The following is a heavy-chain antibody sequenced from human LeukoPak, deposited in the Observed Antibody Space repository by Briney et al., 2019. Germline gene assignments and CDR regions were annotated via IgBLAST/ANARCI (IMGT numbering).Heavy chain of an antibody. D-gene: IGHD3-10*01. V-gene: IGHV3-74*01. CDR1: GFTFSSYW. Sequence: GGSLRLSCAASGFTFSSYWMHWVRQAPGKGLVWVSRISSDGSSTSYADSEKGRFTISRDNAKNTLYLQMNSLRAEDTAVYYCASGGTMVRGVIFYWGQGTLVTVSS. CDR2: ISSDGSST. J-gene: IGHJ4*02. CDR3: ASGGTMVRGVIFY.